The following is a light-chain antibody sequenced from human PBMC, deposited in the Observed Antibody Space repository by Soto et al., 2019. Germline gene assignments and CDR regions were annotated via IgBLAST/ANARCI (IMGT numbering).Light chain of an antibody. V-gene: IGLV2-14*03. Sequence: QSALTQPASVSASPGQSITISCTGTSSDVGGYNYVSWYQQHPGKAPKLLIYEVKNRPSGVSNRFSGSKSGNTASLTISGLQAEDEADYYCSSYTTHNLLFGTGTKLTVL. J-gene: IGLJ1*01. CDR1: SSDVGGYNY. CDR2: EVK. CDR3: SSYTTHNLL.